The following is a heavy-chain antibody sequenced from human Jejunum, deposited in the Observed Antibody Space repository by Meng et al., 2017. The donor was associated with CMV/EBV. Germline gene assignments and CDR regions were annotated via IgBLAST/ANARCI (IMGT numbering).Heavy chain of an antibody. CDR2: INPKVGGT. V-gene: IGHV1-2*02. Sequence: KASGYTFTDNYIHWVRQAPGQALEWVGLINPKVGGTTFAQNFQGRVTMTRDTSISTAYMELISLRSDDTAVYYCVVCSVGSCSDSFDFWGQGTLVTVSS. CDR1: GYTFTDNY. CDR3: VVCSVGSCSDSFDF. D-gene: IGHD2-15*01. J-gene: IGHJ4*02.